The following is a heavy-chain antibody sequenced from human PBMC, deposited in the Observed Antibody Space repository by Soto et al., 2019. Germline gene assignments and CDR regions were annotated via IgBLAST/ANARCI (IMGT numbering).Heavy chain of an antibody. CDR1: GFTFSSYA. CDR3: ARDPWAADY. Sequence: VGSLRLSCAASGFTFSSYAMSWVRQAPGKGLEWVSVIYSGGSTFYADSVRGRFTISRDNSKNTVNLQMNSLRAEDTAVYYCARDPWAADYWGQGTLVNVSS. V-gene: IGHV3-66*01. D-gene: IGHD3-16*01. J-gene: IGHJ4*02. CDR2: IYSGGST.